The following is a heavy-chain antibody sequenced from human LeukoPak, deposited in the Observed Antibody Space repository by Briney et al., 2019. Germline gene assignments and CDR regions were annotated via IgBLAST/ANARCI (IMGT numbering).Heavy chain of an antibody. J-gene: IGHJ4*02. Sequence: GESLKISCKGSGYSFTSYWIGWVRQMPGKGLEWMGIICPGDSDTRYSPSFQGQVTISADKSISTAYLQWSSLKASDTAMYYCARGVYSGSYYEPNWVYWGQGTLVTVSS. CDR1: GYSFTSYW. V-gene: IGHV5-51*01. CDR2: ICPGDSDT. D-gene: IGHD1-26*01. CDR3: ARGVYSGSYYEPNWVY.